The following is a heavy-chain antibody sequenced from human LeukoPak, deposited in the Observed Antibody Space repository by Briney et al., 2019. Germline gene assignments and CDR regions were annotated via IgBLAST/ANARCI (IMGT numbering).Heavy chain of an antibody. D-gene: IGHD6-19*01. CDR1: GGSISSRSYY. V-gene: IGHV4-39*07. Sequence: SETLSLTCTVSGGSISSRSYYWGWIRQPPGKGLEWIGSIYYSGSTYYNPSLKSRVAISADRSKNQFSLKLSSVTAADTAVYYCARDGDSSGWTRSDYWGQGTLVTVSS. CDR2: IYYSGST. J-gene: IGHJ4*02. CDR3: ARDGDSSGWTRSDY.